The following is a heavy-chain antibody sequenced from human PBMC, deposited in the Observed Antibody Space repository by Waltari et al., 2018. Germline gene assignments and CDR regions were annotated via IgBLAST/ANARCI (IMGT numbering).Heavy chain of an antibody. CDR3: AKEINHWNYFDY. Sequence: EVQLLESGGGLVQPGGSLRLSCAASGFTFSSYAVSWVRQAPGKGRGGVSAIRGSDGSTYYADSVKGRFTISRDNSKNTLYLQMNSLRAEDTAVYYCAKEINHWNYFDYWGQGTLVTVSS. V-gene: IGHV3-23*01. D-gene: IGHD1-1*01. CDR1: GFTFSSYA. CDR2: IRGSDGST. J-gene: IGHJ4*02.